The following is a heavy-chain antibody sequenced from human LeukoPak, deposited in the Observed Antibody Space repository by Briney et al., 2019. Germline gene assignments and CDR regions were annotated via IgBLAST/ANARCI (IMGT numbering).Heavy chain of an antibody. CDR1: GFMFSSYS. Sequence: GGSLRLSCAASGFMFSSYSMNWVRQAPGKGLEWISYISSSSSTIYYADSVRGRFTISRDNAKNSLYLQMNSLRADDTAVYYCARERHYGGNAVPHWGQGTLVAVSS. CDR3: ARERHYGGNAVPH. J-gene: IGHJ4*02. V-gene: IGHV3-48*04. D-gene: IGHD4-23*01. CDR2: ISSSSSTI.